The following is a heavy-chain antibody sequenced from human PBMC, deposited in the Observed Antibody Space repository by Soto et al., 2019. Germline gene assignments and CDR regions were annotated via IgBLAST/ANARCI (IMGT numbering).Heavy chain of an antibody. J-gene: IGHJ4*02. V-gene: IGHV1-18*01. CDR1: GYTFTSYG. CDR3: ATTDGITGTTRFDY. Sequence: ASVKVSCKASGYTFTSYGISWVRQAPGQGLEWMGWISAYNGNTNYAQKLQGRVTMTTDTSTSTAYMELRSLRSDDTAVYYCATTDGITGTTRFDYWGQGTLVTVSS. D-gene: IGHD1-7*01. CDR2: ISAYNGNT.